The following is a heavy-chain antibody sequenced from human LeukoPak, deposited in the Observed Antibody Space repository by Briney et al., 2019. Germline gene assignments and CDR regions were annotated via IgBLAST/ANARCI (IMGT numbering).Heavy chain of an antibody. J-gene: IGHJ6*03. CDR3: ARDQRFLEWLPPYYYYYMDV. CDR2: INPNSGGT. CDR1: GYTFTSYA. V-gene: IGHV1-2*02. D-gene: IGHD3-3*01. Sequence: ASVKVSCKASGYTFTSYAMNWVRQAPGQGLEWMGWINPNSGGTNYAQKFQGRVTMTRDTSISTAYMELSRLRSDDTAVYYCARDQRFLEWLPPYYYYYMDVWGKGTTVTVSS.